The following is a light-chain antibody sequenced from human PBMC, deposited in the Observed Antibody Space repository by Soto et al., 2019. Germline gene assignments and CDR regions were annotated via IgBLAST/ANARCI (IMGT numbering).Light chain of an antibody. CDR2: EVS. Sequence: QSALTQPPSASGSPGQSVTISCTGTSSDVGGYDYVSWYQHPPGKAPKLVIYEVSKRPSGVPDRFSGSKSGNTAPLTVSGLQAEDEADYYCSSYAGSNNLLFGGGTKLTVL. CDR1: SSDVGGYDY. J-gene: IGLJ2*01. CDR3: SSYAGSNNLL. V-gene: IGLV2-8*01.